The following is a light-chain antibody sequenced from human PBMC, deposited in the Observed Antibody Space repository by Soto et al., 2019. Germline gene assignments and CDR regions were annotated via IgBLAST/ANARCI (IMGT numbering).Light chain of an antibody. CDR2: ADN. CDR1: NSNIGINT. CDR3: ATWDDTLNVRYV. Sequence: QSVLTQPPSASGTPGQRVTISCSGSNSNIGINTVSWYQQVPGTAPRVLIYADNQRPSGGAVRFSGSKSGTSASLAISWLQSEDESAYYCATWDDTLNVRYVFGTGTKLTVL. V-gene: IGLV1-44*01. J-gene: IGLJ1*01.